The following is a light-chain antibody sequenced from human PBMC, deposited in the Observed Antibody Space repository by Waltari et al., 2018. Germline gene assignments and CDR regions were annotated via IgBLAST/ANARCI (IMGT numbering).Light chain of an antibody. CDR1: YTNIVINP. V-gene: IGLV1-44*01. J-gene: IGLJ3*02. CDR3: AAWDDSLNAWV. Sequence: QSVLTQPPSASGTPGQTVTISFTGSYTNIVINPVAWYQQHPGTAPNLLTYSNNQRPSGVPDRVSGSKSGTSASLAISGLQSEDEADYYCAAWDDSLNAWVFGGGTKLTVL. CDR2: SNN.